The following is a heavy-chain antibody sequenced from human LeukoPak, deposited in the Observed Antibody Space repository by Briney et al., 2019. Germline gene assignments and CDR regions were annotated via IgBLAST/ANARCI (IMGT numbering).Heavy chain of an antibody. J-gene: IGHJ4*02. V-gene: IGHV1-18*01. Sequence: VASVKVSCKASGYTFTSYGISWVRQAPGQGLEWMGWISAYNGNTNYAQKFQGRVTITADKSTSTAYMELSSLRSEDTAVYYCARHRLGGSYFDYWGQGTLVTVSS. CDR1: GYTFTSYG. CDR3: ARHRLGGSYFDY. CDR2: ISAYNGNT. D-gene: IGHD1-26*01.